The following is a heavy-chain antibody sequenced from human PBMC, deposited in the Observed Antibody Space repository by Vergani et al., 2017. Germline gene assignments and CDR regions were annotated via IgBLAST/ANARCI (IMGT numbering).Heavy chain of an antibody. CDR3: ARDGSGYCSSTSCSGDAFDI. V-gene: IGHV3-30-3*01. J-gene: IGHJ3*02. Sequence: QLQLVESGGGVVQPGRSLRLSCAASGFTFSSYAMHWVRQAPGKGLEWVAVISYDGSNKYYTDSVKGRFTISRDNSKNTLYLQMNSLRAEDTAVYYCARDGSGYCSSTSCSGDAFDIWGQGTMVTVSS. D-gene: IGHD2-2*01. CDR1: GFTFSSYA. CDR2: ISYDGSNK.